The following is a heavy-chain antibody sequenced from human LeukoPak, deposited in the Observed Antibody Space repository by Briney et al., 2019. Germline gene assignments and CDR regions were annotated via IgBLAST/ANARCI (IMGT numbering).Heavy chain of an antibody. J-gene: IGHJ4*02. CDR3: ARGTTTVTISDY. V-gene: IGHV4-34*01. CDR2: INHSGST. D-gene: IGHD4-17*01. CDR1: GGSFSGYY. Sequence: SETLSLTCAVYGGSFSGYYWSWIRQPPGKGLEWIGEINHSGSTNYNPSLKSRVTISVDTSKNQFSLKLSSVTAADTAVYYCARGTTTVTISDYWGQGTLVTVSS.